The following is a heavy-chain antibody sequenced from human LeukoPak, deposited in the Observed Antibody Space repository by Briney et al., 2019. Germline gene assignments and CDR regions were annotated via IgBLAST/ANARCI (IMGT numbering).Heavy chain of an antibody. CDR2: IKQDGSEK. J-gene: IGHJ6*03. V-gene: IGHV3-7*01. CDR1: GFTFSSYW. Sequence: PGGSLRLSCAASGFTFSSYWMSWVRQAPGKGLEWVANIKQDGSEKYYVDSVKGRFTISRDNAKNSLYLQMNSLRAEDTAVYYCAREEGYSSGWYYYYYYMDVWGKGTTVTVSS. CDR3: AREEGYSSGWYYYYYYMDV. D-gene: IGHD6-19*01.